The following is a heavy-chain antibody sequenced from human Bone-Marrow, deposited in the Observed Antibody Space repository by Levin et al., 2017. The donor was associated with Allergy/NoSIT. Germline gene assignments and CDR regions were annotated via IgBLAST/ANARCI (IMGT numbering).Heavy chain of an antibody. CDR1: GYTFTTHG. Sequence: ASVKVSCKASGYTFTTHGISWVRQAPGQGLEWMGWISAYEGDTNYAQNFQGRVTMTTDTSTSTAYMEMRSLRSDDAAVYYCARDCRAGGCLLEDWGQGTLVTVSS. CDR3: ARDCRAGGCLLED. CDR2: ISAYEGDT. D-gene: IGHD2-8*02. V-gene: IGHV1-18*01. J-gene: IGHJ4*02.